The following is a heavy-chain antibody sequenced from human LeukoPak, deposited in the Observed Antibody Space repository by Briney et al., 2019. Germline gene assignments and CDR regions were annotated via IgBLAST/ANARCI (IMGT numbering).Heavy chain of an antibody. J-gene: IGHJ4*02. CDR1: GFTFSNAW. CDR3: TTTFTYYYGSGSPY. CDR2: IKSKTDGGTT. D-gene: IGHD3-10*01. Sequence: TGGSLRLSCAASGFTFSNAWMSWVRQAPGKGLEWVGRIKSKTDGGTTDYAAPVKGRFTISRDDSKNTLCLQMNSLKTEDTAVYYCTTTFTYYYGSGSPYWGQGTLVTVSS. V-gene: IGHV3-15*01.